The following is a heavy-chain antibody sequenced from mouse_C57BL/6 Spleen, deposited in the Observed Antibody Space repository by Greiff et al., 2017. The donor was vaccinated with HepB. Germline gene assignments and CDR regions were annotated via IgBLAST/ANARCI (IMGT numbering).Heavy chain of an antibody. V-gene: IGHV1-18*01. CDR3: ATPYGDDWFAY. J-gene: IGHJ3*01. CDR2: INPNNGGT. D-gene: IGHD1-1*01. CDR1: GYTFTDYN. Sequence: VQLQQSGPELVKPGASVKIPCKASGYTFTDYNMDWVKQSHGKSLEWIGEINPNNGGTNYNQKFKGKATLTVDKSSSTAYMALRSLTSEDTSVYYCATPYGDDWFAYWGQGTLVTVSA.